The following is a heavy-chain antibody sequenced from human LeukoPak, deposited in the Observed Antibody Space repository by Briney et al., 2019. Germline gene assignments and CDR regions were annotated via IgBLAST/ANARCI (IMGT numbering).Heavy chain of an antibody. CDR2: ISYDGSNE. J-gene: IGHJ5*01. V-gene: IGHV3-30*04. CDR1: GFTFSSYV. Sequence: GGSLRLSCAASGFTFSSYVMHWVRQAPGKGLEWVAIISYDGSNEYYADSVKGRFTISRDNSKNTLYLQMNSLRAADTAVYYCARGWFDSWGQGTLVTVSS. CDR3: ARGWFDS.